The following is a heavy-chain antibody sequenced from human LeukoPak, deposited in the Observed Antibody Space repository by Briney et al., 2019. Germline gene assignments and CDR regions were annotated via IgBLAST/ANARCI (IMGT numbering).Heavy chain of an antibody. CDR1: GGTFSSYA. CDR3: ARGSPNYYYYYYMDV. D-gene: IGHD6-6*01. CDR2: IIPIFGTA. J-gene: IGHJ6*03. Sequence: ASVKVSCRASGGTFSSYAISWVRQAPGQGLEWMGRIIPIFGTANYAQEFQGRVTITTDESTSTAYMELSSLRSEDTAVYYCARGSPNYYYYYYMDVWGKGTTATVSS. V-gene: IGHV1-69*05.